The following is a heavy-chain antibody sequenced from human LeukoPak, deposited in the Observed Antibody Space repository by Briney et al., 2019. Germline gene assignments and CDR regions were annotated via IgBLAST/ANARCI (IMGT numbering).Heavy chain of an antibody. D-gene: IGHD3-9*01. Sequence: GGSLRLSCVGSGFTFSNYWMHWVRQAPGKGLVWVARNDDGTYTGHVDSVKGRFTISRDNAKNTLYLQMNSLRAEDTAVYYCARVTMYYDILTGYYKPNWFDPWGQGTLVTVSS. J-gene: IGHJ5*02. CDR3: ARVTMYYDILTGYYKPNWFDP. CDR2: NDDGTYT. V-gene: IGHV3-74*01. CDR1: GFTFSNYW.